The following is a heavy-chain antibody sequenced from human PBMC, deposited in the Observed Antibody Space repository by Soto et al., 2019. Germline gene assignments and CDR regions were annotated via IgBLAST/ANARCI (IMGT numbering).Heavy chain of an antibody. CDR2: INPNNGNT. V-gene: IGHV1-18*01. CDR3: ARLYYGSGSYGALDI. J-gene: IGHJ3*02. CDR1: GYTFTSYD. Sequence: ASVKVSCKASGYTFTSYDINWVRQATGQGLEWMGWINPNNGNTNYAQKLQGRVTMTTDTSTSTAYMELRSLRSDDTAVYYCARLYYGSGSYGALDIWGQGTMVTVSS. D-gene: IGHD3-10*01.